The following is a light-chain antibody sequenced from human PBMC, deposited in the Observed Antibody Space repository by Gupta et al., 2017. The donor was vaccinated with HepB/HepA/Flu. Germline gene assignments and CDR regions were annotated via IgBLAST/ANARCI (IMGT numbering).Light chain of an antibody. J-gene: IGLJ3*02. CDR3: QVWDDNTGV. CDR1: NIGRKN. V-gene: IGLV3-9*01. CDR2: RDT. Sequence: SYEMTQPRSVSVALGQMAGITCGGKNIGRKNVHWYQQRPGQAPVLVIFRDTNRPSGIPERFSGSNSGNTATLTINRAQAGDEADYYCQVWDDNTGVFGGGTRLTVL.